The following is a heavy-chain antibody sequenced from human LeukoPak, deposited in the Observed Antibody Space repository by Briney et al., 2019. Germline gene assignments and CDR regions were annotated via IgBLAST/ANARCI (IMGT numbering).Heavy chain of an antibody. CDR1: GGSISSYY. J-gene: IGHJ4*02. CDR2: IYTSGSI. V-gene: IGHV4-4*07. Sequence: SETLSLTCTVSGGSISSYYWSWIRQPAGKGLEWIGRIYTSGSINYNPSLKSRVTMSVDTSKNQFSLKLSSVTAADTAVYYCARHKYSSSPFDYWSQGTLVTVSS. CDR3: ARHKYSSSPFDY. D-gene: IGHD6-6*01.